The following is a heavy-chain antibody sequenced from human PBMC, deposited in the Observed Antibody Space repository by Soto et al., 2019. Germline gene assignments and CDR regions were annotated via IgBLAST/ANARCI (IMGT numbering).Heavy chain of an antibody. D-gene: IGHD2-15*01. CDR1: GYTFTSYG. V-gene: IGHV1-18*01. CDR2: ISAYNGST. J-gene: IGHJ6*02. Sequence: GASVKVSCKASGYTFTSYGISWVRQAPGQGLEWMEWISAYNGSTNYAQKLQGRVTMTTDTSTSTAYMELRSLRSDDTAVYYCARGLGWWQLGGGYYGMDVWGQGTTVTVSS. CDR3: ARGLGWWQLGGGYYGMDV.